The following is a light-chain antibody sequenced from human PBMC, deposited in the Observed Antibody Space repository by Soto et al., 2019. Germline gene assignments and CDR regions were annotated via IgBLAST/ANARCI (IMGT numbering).Light chain of an antibody. J-gene: IGLJ1*01. CDR3: SSFTTSSTLV. CDR1: SSDVGSFDS. V-gene: IGLV2-14*01. CDR2: DVS. Sequence: QSALTQPASVSGSPGQPITISCTGTSSDVGSFDSVAWYQHNPGKAPKLMIYDVSNRPSGVSSRFSGSKSGNTASLSISGLQTEDEANYYSSSFTTSSTLVFGTGTKLTVL.